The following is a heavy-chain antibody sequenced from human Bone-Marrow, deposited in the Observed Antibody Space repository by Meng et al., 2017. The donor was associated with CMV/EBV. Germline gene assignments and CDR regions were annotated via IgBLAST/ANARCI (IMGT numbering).Heavy chain of an antibody. CDR3: ARGGLIGYYYYGMDV. V-gene: IGHV3-72*01. Sequence: GGSLRLSCAASGFTFSDHYMDWVRQAPGKGLEWVGRTRNKANSYTTEYAASVKGRFTISRDDSKNSLYLQMNSLKTEDTAVYYCARGGLIGYYYYGMDVWGQGTTVTVYS. CDR2: TRNKANSYTT. CDR1: GFTFSDHY. J-gene: IGHJ6*02.